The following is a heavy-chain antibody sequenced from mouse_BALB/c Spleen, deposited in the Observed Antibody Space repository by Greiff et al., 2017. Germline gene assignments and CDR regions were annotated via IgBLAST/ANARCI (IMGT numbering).Heavy chain of an antibody. CDR2: ISTYYGNT. CDR3: ARGITTRENFDY. Sequence: VQLQQSGPELVRPGVSVKISCKGSGYTFTDYAMHWVKQSHAKSLEWIGVISTYYGNTNYNQKFKGKATMTVDKSSSTAYMELARLTSEDSAIYYCARGITTRENFDYWGQGTTLKVSS. D-gene: IGHD2-4*01. V-gene: IGHV1-67*01. J-gene: IGHJ2*01. CDR1: GYTFTDYA.